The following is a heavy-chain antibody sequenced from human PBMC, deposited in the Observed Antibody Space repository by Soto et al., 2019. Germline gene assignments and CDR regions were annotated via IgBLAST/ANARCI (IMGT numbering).Heavy chain of an antibody. CDR2: INHSGST. J-gene: IGHJ5*02. CDR1: GGSFSGYY. D-gene: IGHD3-3*01. V-gene: IGHV4-34*01. CDR3: AAQRGVTIFGVVTDSNWFDP. Sequence: SETLSLTCAFYGGSFSGYYWSWIRQPPGKGLEWIGEINHSGSTNYNPSLKSRVTISVDTSKNQFSLKLNSVTAADTAVYYCAAQRGVTIFGVVTDSNWFDPWGQGTLVTVSS.